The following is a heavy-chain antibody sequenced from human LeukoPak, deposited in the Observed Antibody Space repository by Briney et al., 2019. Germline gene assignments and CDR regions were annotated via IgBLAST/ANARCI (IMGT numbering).Heavy chain of an antibody. CDR3: ARDLSHYDILTGYYNWFDP. D-gene: IGHD3-9*01. Sequence: PSETLSLTCSVSGGSIRFYYWSWIRQFPGKRLEWIGYIHDSGSTNYNPSLKSRVTISVDTSKNQFSLKLSSVTAADTAVHYCARDLSHYDILTGYYNWFDPWGQGTLVTVSS. CDR1: GGSIRFYY. CDR2: IHDSGST. J-gene: IGHJ5*02. V-gene: IGHV4-59*01.